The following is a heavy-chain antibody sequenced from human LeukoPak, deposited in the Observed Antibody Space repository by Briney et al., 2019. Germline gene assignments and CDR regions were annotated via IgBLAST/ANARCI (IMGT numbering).Heavy chain of an antibody. Sequence: GGSLRLSCTASGFTFSSHSMNWVRQAPGKGLEWVSSISSSISYIYYADSVKGRFTISRDNAKNSLYLQMNSLRAEDTAVYYCAKQSGGGSGGYWYNWFDPWGQGTLVTVSS. D-gene: IGHD3-10*01. CDR2: ISSSISYI. V-gene: IGHV3-21*04. CDR1: GFTFSSHS. CDR3: AKQSGGGSGGYWYNWFDP. J-gene: IGHJ5*02.